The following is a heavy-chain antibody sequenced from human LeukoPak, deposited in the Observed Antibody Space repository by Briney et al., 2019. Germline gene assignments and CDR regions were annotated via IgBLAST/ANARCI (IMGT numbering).Heavy chain of an antibody. CDR1: GYTFTSYS. Sequence: GASVKVSCKPSGYTFTSYSIHWVRQAPGQRLEWMGWINSANGNTKYSQDFQGRLTFTDDTSATTVYMELSGLRSDDMAVYFCARYVSAWTTFDIWGQGTMVIVSS. D-gene: IGHD6-19*01. V-gene: IGHV1-3*03. CDR2: INSANGNT. CDR3: ARYVSAWTTFDI. J-gene: IGHJ3*02.